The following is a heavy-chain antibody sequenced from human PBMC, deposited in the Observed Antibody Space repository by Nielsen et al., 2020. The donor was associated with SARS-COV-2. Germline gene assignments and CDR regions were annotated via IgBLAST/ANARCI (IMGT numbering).Heavy chain of an antibody. CDR2: VSGSGGTT. D-gene: IGHD4-17*01. CDR3: AKDAFGDYEAECFHH. CDR1: GFSFSAYA. J-gene: IGHJ1*01. Sequence: GGSLRLSCAASGFSFSAYAMTWVRQAPGKGLEWVSTVSGSGGTTYSADSVKGRFTISRDNHKNTVSLQLDSLRPDDTAVYFCAKDAFGDYEAECFHHWGQGTLVTVSS. V-gene: IGHV3-23*01.